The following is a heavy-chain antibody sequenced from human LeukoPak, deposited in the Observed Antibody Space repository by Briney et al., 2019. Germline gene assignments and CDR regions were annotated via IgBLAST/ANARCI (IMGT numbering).Heavy chain of an antibody. D-gene: IGHD3-9*01. V-gene: IGHV3-66*01. Sequence: AGGSLRLSCAASGFTVSSNYVSWVRQAPGKGLEWVSVIYSGGSTYYADSVKGRFTISRDNSKNTLYLQMNSLRAEDTAVYYCARGEDILTGYYPTDYWGQGTLVTVSS. J-gene: IGHJ4*02. CDR3: ARGEDILTGYYPTDY. CDR1: GFTVSSNY. CDR2: IYSGGST.